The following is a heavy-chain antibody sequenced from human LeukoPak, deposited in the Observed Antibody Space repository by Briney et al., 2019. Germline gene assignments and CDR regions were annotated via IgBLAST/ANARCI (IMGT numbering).Heavy chain of an antibody. V-gene: IGHV3-48*03. Sequence: GGSLRLSCAASGFTFSSYEMNWVRQAPGKGLEWVSYISSSGSTIYYADSVKGRFTISRDNAKNSLYLQMNSLRAEDTAVYYCARDKGSGYDYYYYYGMDVWGKGTTVTVSS. CDR1: GFTFSSYE. CDR3: ARDKGSGYDYYYYYGMDV. CDR2: ISSSGSTI. J-gene: IGHJ6*04. D-gene: IGHD5-12*01.